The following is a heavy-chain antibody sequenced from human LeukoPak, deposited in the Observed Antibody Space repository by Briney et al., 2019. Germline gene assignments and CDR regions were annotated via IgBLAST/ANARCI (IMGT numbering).Heavy chain of an antibody. D-gene: IGHD6-6*01. CDR3: ARHYSGEYSSSSPIFDY. CDR2: IYYSGST. Sequence: PSETLSLTCTVSGGSISSYYWSWLRQPPGKGLEWIGYIYYSGSTNYNPSLKSRVTISVDTSKNQFSLKLSSVTAADTAVYYCARHYSGEYSSSSPIFDYWGQGTLVTVSS. CDR1: GGSISSYY. J-gene: IGHJ4*02. V-gene: IGHV4-59*08.